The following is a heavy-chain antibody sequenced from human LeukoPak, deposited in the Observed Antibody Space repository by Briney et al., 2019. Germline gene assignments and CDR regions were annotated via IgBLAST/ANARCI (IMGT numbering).Heavy chain of an antibody. V-gene: IGHV4-59*08. CDR1: GGSISSYY. J-gene: IGHJ4*02. CDR2: IYYSGST. D-gene: IGHD1-26*01. CDR3: ARGARGSYSC. Sequence: KTSETLSLTCTVSGGSISSYYWSWIRQPPGKGLEWIGYIYYSGSTNYNPSLKSRVTISVDTSKNQFSLKLSSVTAADTAVYYCARGARGSYSCWGQGTLVTVSS.